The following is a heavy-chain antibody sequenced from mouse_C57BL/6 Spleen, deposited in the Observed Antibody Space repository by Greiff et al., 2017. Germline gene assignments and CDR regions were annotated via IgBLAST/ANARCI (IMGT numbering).Heavy chain of an antibody. Sequence: VKLMESGAELVRPGASVTLSCKASGYTFTDYEMHWVKQTPVHGLEWIGAIDPETGGTAYNQKFKGKAILTADKSSSTAYMELRSLTSEDSAVYYCTRYLRGAMDDWGQGTSVTVSS. CDR1: GYTFTDYE. D-gene: IGHD5-1*01. CDR3: TRYLRGAMDD. CDR2: IDPETGGT. V-gene: IGHV1-15*01. J-gene: IGHJ4*01.